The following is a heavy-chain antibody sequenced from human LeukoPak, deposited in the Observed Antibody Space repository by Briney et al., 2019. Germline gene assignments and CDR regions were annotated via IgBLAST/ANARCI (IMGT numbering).Heavy chain of an antibody. J-gene: IGHJ4*02. CDR3: AKVGATIGSYYFDY. D-gene: IGHD1-26*01. Sequence: GGSLRLSCAASGFTFTSYAMHWVRQAPGKGLEWVAVISYDGSNKYYADSVKGRFTISRDNSKNTLYLQMNSLRAEDTAVYYCAKVGATIGSYYFDYWGQGTLVTVSS. CDR2: ISYDGSNK. CDR1: GFTFTSYA. V-gene: IGHV3-30-3*01.